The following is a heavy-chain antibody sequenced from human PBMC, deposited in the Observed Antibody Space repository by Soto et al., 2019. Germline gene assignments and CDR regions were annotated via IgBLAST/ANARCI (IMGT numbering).Heavy chain of an antibody. V-gene: IGHV4-34*01. CDR1: GGSFSGYY. Sequence: SETLSLTCAVYGGSFSGYYWTWIRQPPGTGLEWIGEINHSGSTNYNPSLKSRVTISVDTSKNQFSLKLTSVTAADTAVYYCARYYYGSGSYFSPGMDVWGQGTTVTVSS. J-gene: IGHJ6*02. CDR3: ARYYYGSGSYFSPGMDV. CDR2: INHSGST. D-gene: IGHD3-10*01.